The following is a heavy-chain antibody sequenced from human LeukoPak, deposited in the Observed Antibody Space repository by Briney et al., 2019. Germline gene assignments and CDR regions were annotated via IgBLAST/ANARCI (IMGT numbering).Heavy chain of an antibody. CDR3: ATDPPFITGTTSGRDY. CDR2: FDPEDGET. CDR1: GYTLTELS. Sequence: ASVKVSCKVSGYTLTELSMHWVRQAPGKGLEWMGGFDPEDGETIYAQKFQGRVTMTEDTSTDTAYMELSSLRSEDTAVYYCATDPPFITGTTSGRDYWGQGTLVTVSS. D-gene: IGHD1-20*01. V-gene: IGHV1-24*01. J-gene: IGHJ4*02.